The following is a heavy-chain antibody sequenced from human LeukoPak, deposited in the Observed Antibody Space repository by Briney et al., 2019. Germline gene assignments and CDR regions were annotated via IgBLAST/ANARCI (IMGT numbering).Heavy chain of an antibody. CDR3: ARASSSLWAAAGHLYYLDY. CDR1: GFTFDDYG. V-gene: IGHV3-20*04. Sequence: GGSLRLSCAASGFTFDDYGMSWVRPAPGKGLEWVSGINWNGGSTGYADSVKGRFTISRDNAKNSLYLQMNRLRAEYTALYYCARASSSLWAAAGHLYYLDYWGQGTLVTVSS. J-gene: IGHJ4*02. D-gene: IGHD6-13*01. CDR2: INWNGGST.